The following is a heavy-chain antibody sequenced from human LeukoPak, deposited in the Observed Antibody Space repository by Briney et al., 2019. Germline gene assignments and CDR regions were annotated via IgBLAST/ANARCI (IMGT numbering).Heavy chain of an antibody. CDR1: GFTFSSYA. D-gene: IGHD6-13*01. CDR3: ARVYYRLEQQLGLDY. CDR2: ISGSGGST. V-gene: IGHV3-23*01. Sequence: GGSLRLSCAASGFTFSSYAMSWVRQAPGEGLEWVSAISGSGGSTYYADSVKGRFTISRDNSKNTLYLQMNSLRAEDTAVYYCARVYYRLEQQLGLDYWGQGTLVTVSS. J-gene: IGHJ4*02.